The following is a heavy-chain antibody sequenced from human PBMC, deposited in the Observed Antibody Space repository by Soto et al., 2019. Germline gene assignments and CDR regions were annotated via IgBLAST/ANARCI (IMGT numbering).Heavy chain of an antibody. Sequence: QVQVEQSGAEVKKPGSSVKVSCKVSGGAFSSYSISWFRQAPGQGLEWVGRVIATVNIANYAQKFQDRVTITADTSTSTAYMEMRGLRSDDTAVYYCARGDYYASGGGDFFDLWGQGTMVTVST. CDR2: VIATVNIA. CDR3: ARGDYYASGGGDFFDL. D-gene: IGHD3-10*01. J-gene: IGHJ3*01. CDR1: GGAFSSYS. V-gene: IGHV1-69*02.